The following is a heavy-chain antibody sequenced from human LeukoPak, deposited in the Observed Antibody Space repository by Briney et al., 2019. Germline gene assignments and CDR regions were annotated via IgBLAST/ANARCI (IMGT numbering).Heavy chain of an antibody. D-gene: IGHD3-22*01. CDR3: ARVGYYYDGSGMNDAFDI. J-gene: IGHJ3*02. Sequence: PSETLSLTCTVSGGSISGSSYYWGWIRQPPGKGLEWIGSIYYSGSTYYNPSLKSRVTISVDTSKNQFSLKLSSVTAADTAVYYCARVGYYYDGSGMNDAFDIWGQGTMVTVSS. CDR1: GGSISGSSYY. CDR2: IYYSGST. V-gene: IGHV4-39*01.